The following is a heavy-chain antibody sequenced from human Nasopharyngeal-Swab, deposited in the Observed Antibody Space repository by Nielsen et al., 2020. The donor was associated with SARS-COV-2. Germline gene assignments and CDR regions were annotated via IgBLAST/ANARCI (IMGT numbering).Heavy chain of an antibody. V-gene: IGHV1-3*01. D-gene: IGHD1-26*01. J-gene: IGHJ4*02. Sequence: ASVKVSCKTSGYTFTSYAIHWVRQAPGQSLEWMGWINAGNGNTKYSQKFQVRVTITRDTSASTAYMELRSLISEDTAVYYCAREEGESYAYWGQGTLVTVSS. CDR1: GYTFTSYA. CDR2: INAGNGNT. CDR3: AREEGESYAY.